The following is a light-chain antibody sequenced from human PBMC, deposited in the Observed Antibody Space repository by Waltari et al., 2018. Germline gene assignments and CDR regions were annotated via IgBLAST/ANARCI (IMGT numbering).Light chain of an antibody. CDR3: CSYAGGSRVI. Sequence: QAPLTHPAPLHGFPAHCTTIPLVAPKHDIGTYKFLSGFQQFPGQAPKLIVSEATKRPSGVSYRFSGSKSGNTASLTISGLQAEDEADYYCCSYAGGSRVIFGGGTKLTVL. V-gene: IGLV2-23*01. J-gene: IGLJ2*01. CDR2: EAT. CDR1: KHDIGTYKF.